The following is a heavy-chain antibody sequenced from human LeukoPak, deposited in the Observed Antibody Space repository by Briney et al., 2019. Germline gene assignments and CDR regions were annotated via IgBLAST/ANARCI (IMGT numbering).Heavy chain of an antibody. Sequence: ASVKVSCKASGYTFTSYDINWVRQATGQGLEWMGWMNPNSGNTGYAQKFQGRVTMTRNTSISTAYMELSSLRSEDTAVYYCARGASVWSGYYSYYYYYMDVWGKGTTVTVSS. D-gene: IGHD3-3*01. J-gene: IGHJ6*03. CDR1: GYTFTSYD. V-gene: IGHV1-8*01. CDR3: ARGASVWSGYYSYYYYYMDV. CDR2: MNPNSGNT.